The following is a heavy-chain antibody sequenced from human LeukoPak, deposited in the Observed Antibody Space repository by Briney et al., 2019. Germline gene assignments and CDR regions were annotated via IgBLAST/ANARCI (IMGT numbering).Heavy chain of an antibody. CDR3: AKDTGYYYDSSNYWV. J-gene: IGHJ4*02. D-gene: IGHD3-22*01. V-gene: IGHV3-9*01. Sequence: GGSLRLSCAASGFTFDDYAMHWVRQPPGKGLEWVSGISWNSGSIGYADSVKGRFTISRDNAKNSLYLQMNSLRAEDTALNYCAKDTGYYYDSSNYWVWGQGTLVTVSS. CDR1: GFTFDDYA. CDR2: ISWNSGSI.